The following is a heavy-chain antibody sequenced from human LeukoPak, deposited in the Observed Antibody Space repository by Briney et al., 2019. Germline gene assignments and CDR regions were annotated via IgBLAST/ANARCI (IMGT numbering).Heavy chain of an antibody. V-gene: IGHV1-18*01. J-gene: IGHJ4*02. CDR2: ISAYNGNT. Sequence: GASVKVSCKASGYTSTSYGISWVRQAPGQGLEWMGWISAYNGNTNYAQKLQGRVTMTTDTSTSTAYMELRSLRSDDTAVYYCARDRRGYSYGYFDYWGQGTLVTVSS. CDR3: ARDRRGYSYGYFDY. D-gene: IGHD5-18*01. CDR1: GYTSTSYG.